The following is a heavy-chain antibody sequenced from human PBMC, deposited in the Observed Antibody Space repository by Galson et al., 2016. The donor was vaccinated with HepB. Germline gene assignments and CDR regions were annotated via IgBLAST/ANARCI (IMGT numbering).Heavy chain of an antibody. J-gene: IGHJ4*02. CDR3: AKGWPPHPPFDN. CDR2: MSYDGGNN. CDR1: GFTFSNYG. Sequence: SLRLSCAASGFTFSNYGMHWVRQAPGKGLDWVAVMSYDGGNNYYADSVKGRFTISRDSSKNTLYLQMNSLRAEDTAIYYCAKGWPPHPPFDNWGQGTLVTVSS. V-gene: IGHV3-30*18.